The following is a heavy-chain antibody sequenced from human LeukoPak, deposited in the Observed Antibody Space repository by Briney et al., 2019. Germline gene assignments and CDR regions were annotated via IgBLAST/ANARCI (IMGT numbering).Heavy chain of an antibody. Sequence: ASVKVSCKASGYTFTSYDINWVRQAPGQGLEWMGLINPGGDNTNYAQNFQGRVTMTRDTSASTVYMELSSLRSEDTAIYYCARIRDGYNDAYDIWGQGTVVTAPS. D-gene: IGHD5-24*01. CDR3: ARIRDGYNDAYDI. CDR1: GYTFTSYD. J-gene: IGHJ3*02. CDR2: INPGGDNT. V-gene: IGHV1-46*01.